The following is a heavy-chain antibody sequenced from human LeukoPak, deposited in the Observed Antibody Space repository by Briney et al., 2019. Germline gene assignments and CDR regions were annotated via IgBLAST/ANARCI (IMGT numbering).Heavy chain of an antibody. CDR2: IYHSGST. Sequence: SQTLSLTCAVSGGSISSGGYSWGWIRQPPGKGLEWTGYIYHSGSTNYNPSLKSRVTISVDTSKNQFSLKLSSVTAADTAVYYCARHLPYCSSTSCYERNYYYYGMDVWGQGTTVTVSS. D-gene: IGHD2-2*01. CDR3: ARHLPYCSSTSCYERNYYYYGMDV. CDR1: GGSISSGGYS. V-gene: IGHV4-30-2*01. J-gene: IGHJ6*02.